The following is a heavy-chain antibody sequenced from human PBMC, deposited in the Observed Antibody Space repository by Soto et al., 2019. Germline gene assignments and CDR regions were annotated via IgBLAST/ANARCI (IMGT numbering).Heavy chain of an antibody. CDR2: ISYDGSNK. Sequence: QVQLVESGGGVVQPGRSLRLSCAASGFTFSSYGMHWVRQAPGKGLEWVAVISYDGSNKYYADSVKGRFTISRDNSKNTLYLQMNSLRAEDTAVYYCAKDTLRGSAQWGQGTLVTVSS. D-gene: IGHD3-10*01. CDR1: GFTFSSYG. CDR3: AKDTLRGSAQ. V-gene: IGHV3-30*18. J-gene: IGHJ4*02.